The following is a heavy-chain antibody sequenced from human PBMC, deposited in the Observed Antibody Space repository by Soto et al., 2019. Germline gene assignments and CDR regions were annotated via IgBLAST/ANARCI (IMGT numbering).Heavy chain of an antibody. CDR2: ISAYNGDT. J-gene: IGHJ4*02. Sequence: QVQRVQSGAEVKKPGASVKVSGKASGYTFTNYGITWGRPAPGQGPEWMGWISAYNGDTNYAQHRKGRGTMTTDTSTSTAYLELRSRRSDGTALYYCARGSGILPLGYWGQGTMVTVSS. V-gene: IGHV1-18*01. CDR3: ARGSGILPLGY. CDR1: GYTFTNYG. D-gene: IGHD3-3*01.